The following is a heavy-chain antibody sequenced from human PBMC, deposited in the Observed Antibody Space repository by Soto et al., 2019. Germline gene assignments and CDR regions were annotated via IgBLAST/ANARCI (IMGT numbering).Heavy chain of an antibody. CDR2: IRSKANNYAT. J-gene: IGHJ4*02. D-gene: IGHD3-22*01. Sequence: GGSLRLACAASGFTFSGSAMHWVRQAAGKGLEWVGRIRSKANNYATAYAASVKGRFTISRDESKSTAYLQMNSLKTEDTAVYYCSRDYYDSSGSYPVDSWGQGTLVTVSS. CDR1: GFTFSGSA. CDR3: SRDYYDSSGSYPVDS. V-gene: IGHV3-73*01.